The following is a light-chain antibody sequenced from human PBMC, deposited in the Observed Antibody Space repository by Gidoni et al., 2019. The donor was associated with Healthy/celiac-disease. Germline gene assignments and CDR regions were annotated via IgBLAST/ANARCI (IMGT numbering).Light chain of an antibody. J-gene: IGKJ4*01. CDR3: QQYGSSPALT. CDR2: GAS. CDR1: QSISSSY. V-gene: IGKV3-20*01. Sequence: ELVLTQSPGTLSLSPGERATLSCRASQSISSSYLAWYQQKPGQAPRLLIYGASSSATGIPDRFSGSGSGTDFTLTISRLEPEDFAVYYCQQYGSSPALTFGGGTKVEIK.